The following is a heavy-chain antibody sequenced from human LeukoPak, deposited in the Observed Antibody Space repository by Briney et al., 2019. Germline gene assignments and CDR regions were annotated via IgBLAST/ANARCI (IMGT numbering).Heavy chain of an antibody. J-gene: IGHJ6*02. CDR3: AREFLEWTRYGMDV. V-gene: IGHV3-33*01. CDR2: IWYDGSNK. Sequence: QPGRSLRLSCAASGFTFSSYGMHWVRQAPGKGLEWVAVIWYDGSNKYYADSVKGRFTISRDNSKNTLYLQMNSLRAEDTAVYYCAREFLEWTRYGMDVWGQGTTVTVSS. CDR1: GFTFSSYG. D-gene: IGHD3-3*01.